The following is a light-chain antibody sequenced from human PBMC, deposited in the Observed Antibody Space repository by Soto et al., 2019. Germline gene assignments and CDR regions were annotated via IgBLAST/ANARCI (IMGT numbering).Light chain of an antibody. CDR3: SSFTSTNTWV. J-gene: IGLJ3*02. CDR1: SSDVVGYNS. CDR2: EVY. Sequence: QSALTQPAYVSGSPGQSITISCNGTSSDVVGYNSFCWHQKHPGKAPKLMLSEVYNRPSGVSDRLSASKSGNTASLTISGLQADDEADYYCSSFTSTNTWVFGGGTKLPVL. V-gene: IGLV2-14*01.